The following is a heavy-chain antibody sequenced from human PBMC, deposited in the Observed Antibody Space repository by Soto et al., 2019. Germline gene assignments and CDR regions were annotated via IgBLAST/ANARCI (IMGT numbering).Heavy chain of an antibody. D-gene: IGHD3-22*01. V-gene: IGHV4-30-4*01. CDR3: ARWIYYDSTGYFKATGDYYFDY. CDR2: IYYSGST. Sequence: SERMALSCAVCGGSIISSDYYWSWLSQPPGRGLEWIGYIYYSGSTYYNPSLKSRVTMSVDTTKNQFSRKLSSVTAADTAVYYCARWIYYDSTGYFKATGDYYFDYWGQGTLVTVSS. CDR1: GGSIISSDYY. J-gene: IGHJ4*02.